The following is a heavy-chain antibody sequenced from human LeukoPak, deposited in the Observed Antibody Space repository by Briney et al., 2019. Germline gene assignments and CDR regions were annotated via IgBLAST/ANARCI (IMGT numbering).Heavy chain of an antibody. CDR3: AKARRGTTVTDFDY. CDR1: GFTFSSYG. J-gene: IGHJ4*02. CDR2: ISGSGGST. Sequence: PGGSLRLSCAASGFTFSSYGMSWVRQAPGKGLEWVSAISGSGGSTYYADSVKGRFTISRDNSKNTLYLQMNSLRAEDTAVYYCAKARRGTTVTDFDYWGQGTLVTVSS. V-gene: IGHV3-23*01. D-gene: IGHD4-17*01.